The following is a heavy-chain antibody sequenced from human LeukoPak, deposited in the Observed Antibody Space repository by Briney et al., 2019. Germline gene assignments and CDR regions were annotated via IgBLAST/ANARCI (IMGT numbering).Heavy chain of an antibody. J-gene: IGHJ4*02. CDR3: ARDILTGYYRTSDY. CDR1: GYPFTSYG. V-gene: IGHV1-18*01. Sequence: ASVNVFCKASGYPFTSYGISWVPQAPGQGLEGMGWISAYNGNTNYAQKLQGRVTMTTDTSTSTAYMELRSLRSDDTAVYYCARDILTGYYRTSDYWGQGTLVTVSS. D-gene: IGHD3-9*01. CDR2: ISAYNGNT.